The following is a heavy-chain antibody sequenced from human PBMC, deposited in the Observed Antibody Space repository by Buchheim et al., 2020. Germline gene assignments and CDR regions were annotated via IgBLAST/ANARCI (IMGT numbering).Heavy chain of an antibody. CDR3: ASSVVPAAMVGYFDY. Sequence: EVHLLESGGGLVQPGGSLRLSCAASGFTFSSYAMSWVRQAPGKGLEWVSAISGSGGNTYYADSVKGRFTISRDNSKNTLYLHINSLRAEDTAIYYCASSVVPAAMVGYFDYWGQGTL. D-gene: IGHD2-2*01. J-gene: IGHJ4*02. CDR2: ISGSGGNT. V-gene: IGHV3-23*01. CDR1: GFTFSSYA.